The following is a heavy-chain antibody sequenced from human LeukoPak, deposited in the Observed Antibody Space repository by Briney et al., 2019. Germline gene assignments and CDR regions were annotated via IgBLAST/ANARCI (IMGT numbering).Heavy chain of an antibody. Sequence: GGSLRLSCAASGFTFSSYEMNWVRQAPGKGLEWVSYISSSGSTIYYADSVKGRFTISRDNSKNTLYLQMNSLRAEDTAVYYCAKDFPTGAPLSQHWGQGTLVTVSS. CDR1: GFTFSSYE. V-gene: IGHV3-48*03. D-gene: IGHD1-14*01. CDR3: AKDFPTGAPLSQH. CDR2: ISSSGSTI. J-gene: IGHJ1*01.